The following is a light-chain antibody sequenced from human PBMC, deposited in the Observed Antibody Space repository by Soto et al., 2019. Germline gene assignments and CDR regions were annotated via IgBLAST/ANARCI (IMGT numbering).Light chain of an antibody. Sequence: QSVLTQPDSVSASLGESITISCTGTNTDIGGYNYVSWYQQHPGKAPKLVIYDVTSRPSGIPNRFSGSKSGFTASLTISGLQAGDDAHYFCSSYRAYRTLEVLGTGTKVTVL. V-gene: IGLV2-14*03. CDR2: DVT. J-gene: IGLJ1*01. CDR3: SSYRAYRTLEV. CDR1: NTDIGGYNY.